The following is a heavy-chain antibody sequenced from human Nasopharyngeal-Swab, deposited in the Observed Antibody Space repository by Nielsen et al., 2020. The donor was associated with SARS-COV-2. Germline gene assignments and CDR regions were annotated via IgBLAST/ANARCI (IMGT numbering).Heavy chain of an antibody. V-gene: IGHV3-30*18. J-gene: IGHJ6*03. CDR2: ISYDGSNK. CDR1: GINFHSQG. CDR3: AKSPDYDFWSGPRGYMDV. D-gene: IGHD3-3*01. Sequence: GALETPWGASGINFHSQGMDWGRQGPGKGAGGVAVISYDGSNKYYADSVKGRFTISRDNSKNTLYLQMNSLRAEDTAVYYCAKSPDYDFWSGPRGYMDVWGKGTTVTVSS.